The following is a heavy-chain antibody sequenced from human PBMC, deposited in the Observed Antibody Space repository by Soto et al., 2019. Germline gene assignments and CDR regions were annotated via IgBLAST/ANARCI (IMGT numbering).Heavy chain of an antibody. CDR3: AKDRVPSGSYHFDY. D-gene: IGHD1-26*01. J-gene: IGHJ4*02. CDR1: GFTFSSYA. CDR2: ISGSGGST. V-gene: IGHV3-23*01. Sequence: EVQLLESGGGLVQPGGSLRLSCAASGFTFSSYAMSWVRQAPGKGLEWVSAISGSGGSTYYADSVKGRFTISRDNSKNTLYLQMNSLSAVDTAVYYCAKDRVPSGSYHFDYWGQGTLVTVSS.